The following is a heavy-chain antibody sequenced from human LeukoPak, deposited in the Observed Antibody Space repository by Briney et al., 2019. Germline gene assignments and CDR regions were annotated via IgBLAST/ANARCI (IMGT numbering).Heavy chain of an antibody. D-gene: IGHD3-16*01. V-gene: IGHV1-18*01. CDR1: GYTFTSYG. Sequence: ASVKVSCKASGYTFTSYGISWVRQAPGQGLEWMGWISAYNGNTNYAQKLQGRVTTTTDTSTSTAYMELRSLRSDDTAVYYCARNRPTEVGSYYDYVWGSPEPNYYYGMDVWGQGTTVTVSS. CDR2: ISAYNGNT. J-gene: IGHJ6*02. CDR3: ARNRPTEVGSYYDYVWGSPEPNYYYGMDV.